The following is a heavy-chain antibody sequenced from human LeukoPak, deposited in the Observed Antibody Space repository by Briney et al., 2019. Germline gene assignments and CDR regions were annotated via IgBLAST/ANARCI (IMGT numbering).Heavy chain of an antibody. CDR3: AKGSSSWYGMDV. J-gene: IGHJ6*02. D-gene: IGHD6-13*01. Sequence: GRSLRLSCAASGFTFSNYGMHWVRQAPGKGLEWVVVISHDGSNKYYADSVKGRFTISRDNSKNTLYLQMNSLRAEDTAVYYCAKGSSSWYGMDVWGQGTTVTVSS. CDR2: ISHDGSNK. V-gene: IGHV3-30*18. CDR1: GFTFSNYG.